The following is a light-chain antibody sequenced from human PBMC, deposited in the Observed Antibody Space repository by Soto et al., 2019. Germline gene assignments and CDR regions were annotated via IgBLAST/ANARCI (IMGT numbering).Light chain of an antibody. CDR2: EVN. Sequence: QSALTPPPSASVSPGQSVAISCTGTSSDDGGYNYVSWYQHHPGKAPKLMIYEVNKRPSGVPDRFSGSKSGNTASLTVSGLQAEDEADYYCSSYAGSSNVFGTGTKVTVL. CDR1: SSDDGGYNY. J-gene: IGLJ1*01. CDR3: SSYAGSSNV. V-gene: IGLV2-8*01.